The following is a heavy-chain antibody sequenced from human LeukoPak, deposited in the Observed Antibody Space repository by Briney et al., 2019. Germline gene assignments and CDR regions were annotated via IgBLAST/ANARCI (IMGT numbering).Heavy chain of an antibody. CDR1: GGSISSYY. CDR3: AKADLPVRSPYNWFDP. D-gene: IGHD3-10*01. CDR2: IYSSGSA. J-gene: IGHJ5*02. V-gene: IGHV4-59*12. Sequence: KPSETLSLTCTVSGGSISSYYWSWIRQPPGKGLEWIGDIYSSGSASYNPSLQSRLLISIDTSKNHFSLELSSVTAADTAVYFCAKADLPVRSPYNWFDPWGQGTLVTVSS.